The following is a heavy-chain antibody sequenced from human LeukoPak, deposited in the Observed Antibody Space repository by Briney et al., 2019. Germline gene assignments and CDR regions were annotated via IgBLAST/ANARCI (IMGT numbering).Heavy chain of an antibody. D-gene: IGHD6-19*01. J-gene: IGHJ3*02. Sequence: GGSLRLSCAASGFTFTNYEMTWVRQAPGKGLEWVANMKQDGREKYYVDSVKGRFTISRDNAKNSLYLQMNSLRDEDTAVYYCARGGGSGRWGSAFDMWGQGTLVTVSS. CDR3: ARGGGSGRWGSAFDM. V-gene: IGHV3-7*01. CDR2: MKQDGREK. CDR1: GFTFTNYE.